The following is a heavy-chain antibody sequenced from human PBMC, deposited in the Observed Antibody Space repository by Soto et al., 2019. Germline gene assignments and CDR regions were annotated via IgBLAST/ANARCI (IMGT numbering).Heavy chain of an antibody. V-gene: IGHV3-11*01. CDR2: ISISGSTI. J-gene: IGHJ4*02. CDR3: ARDVRYFDYTWGRQSMDY. D-gene: IGHD3-16*01. Sequence: QVQLVESGGGLVKPGGSLRLSCAASGFSFSDYYMSWVRQVPGKALEWISYISISGSTIYYADSVRGRFTISRDNPRSSLFLEMNSLRAEDTAMYYCARDVRYFDYTWGRQSMDYWGQGTLVTVSS. CDR1: GFSFSDYY.